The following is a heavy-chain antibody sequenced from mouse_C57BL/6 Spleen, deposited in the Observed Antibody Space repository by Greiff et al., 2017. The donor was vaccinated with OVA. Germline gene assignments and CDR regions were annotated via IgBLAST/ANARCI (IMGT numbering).Heavy chain of an antibody. CDR2: INPNNGGT. CDR3: ARAGLLRSYFDY. D-gene: IGHD1-1*01. J-gene: IGHJ2*01. CDR1: GYTFTDYN. Sequence: EVQVVESGPELVKPGASVKMSCKASGYTFTDYNMHWVKQSHGKSLEWIGYINPNNGGTSYNQKFKGKATLTVNKSSSTAYRELRSLTSEDSAVYYCARAGLLRSYFDYWGQGTTLTVSS. V-gene: IGHV1-22*01.